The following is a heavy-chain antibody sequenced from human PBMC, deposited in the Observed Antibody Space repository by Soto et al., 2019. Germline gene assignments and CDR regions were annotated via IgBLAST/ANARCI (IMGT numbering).Heavy chain of an antibody. V-gene: IGHV4-59*01. CDR1: GGTISRYY. Sequence: QVQLQESGPGLVKPSETLSLTCTVSGGTISRYYGSWIRQPPGKGLEWIGYMYNTGHTVYNPAFKSRVTISVGTSKNQFSLKLNSVTAADTAVYYCARDLWGYCGTDCYPLDVWGQGTTVTVSS. D-gene: IGHD2-21*02. J-gene: IGHJ6*02. CDR2: MYNTGHT. CDR3: ARDLWGYCGTDCYPLDV.